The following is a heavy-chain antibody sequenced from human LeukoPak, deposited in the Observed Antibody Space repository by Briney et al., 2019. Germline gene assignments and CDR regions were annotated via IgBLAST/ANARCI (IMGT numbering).Heavy chain of an antibody. V-gene: IGHV3-11*04. D-gene: IGHD3-22*01. Sequence: PGGSLRLSCAASGFTFGDYYMSWIRQAPGRGLEWVSYISGNSRTIYYADSVKGRFTISRDNAKNSLYLQMNSLRAEDTAVYYCARRYYSDSSGYLYWGQGTLVTVSS. CDR2: ISGNSRTI. CDR1: GFTFGDYY. J-gene: IGHJ4*02. CDR3: ARRYYSDSSGYLY.